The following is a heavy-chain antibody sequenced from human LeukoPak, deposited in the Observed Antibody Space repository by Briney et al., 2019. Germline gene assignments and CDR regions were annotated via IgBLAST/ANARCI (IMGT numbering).Heavy chain of an antibody. D-gene: IGHD6-13*01. CDR3: ARATLSEIIAAEAFFDS. V-gene: IGHV3-21*06. CDR1: GFAFSSHS. J-gene: IGHJ4*02. Sequence: GGSLRLSCAASGFAFSSHSMNWVRQAPAKGLEWVSSISGTSTYIYFANSLKGRFSISRDNAKNSLYLQMNSLRAEDTAVYFCARATLSEIIAAEAFFDSWGQGTLVIVSS. CDR2: ISGTSTYI.